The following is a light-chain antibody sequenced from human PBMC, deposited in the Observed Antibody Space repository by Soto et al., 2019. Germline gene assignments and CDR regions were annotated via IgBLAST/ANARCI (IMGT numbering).Light chain of an antibody. Sequence: IGLTQSPGTLSLSPGERATLSCRASQSVSSDYLAWYQLKPGQAPRLLIYGASSRATGIPDRFSGSGSGTDFTLTISRLEPEDFAVYCCQQYDRSLQFTFGPGTKVDIK. CDR2: GAS. CDR3: QQYDRSLQFT. J-gene: IGKJ3*01. V-gene: IGKV3-20*01. CDR1: QSVSSDY.